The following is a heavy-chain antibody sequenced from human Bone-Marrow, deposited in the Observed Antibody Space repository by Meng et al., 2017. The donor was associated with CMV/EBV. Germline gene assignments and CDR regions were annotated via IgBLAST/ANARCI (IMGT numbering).Heavy chain of an antibody. J-gene: IGHJ4*02. CDR3: ARDTSAAGIAPFDY. D-gene: IGHD6-13*01. V-gene: IGHV3-7*01. CDR2: IKQDGSEK. Sequence: GGSLRLSCAASGFTFSSYWMSWVRQAPGKGLEWVANIKQDGSEKYYVDSVKGRFTISRDNAKNSLYLQMNSLRAEDTAVYYCARDTSAAGIAPFDYWGQGNLVTVYS. CDR1: GFTFSSYW.